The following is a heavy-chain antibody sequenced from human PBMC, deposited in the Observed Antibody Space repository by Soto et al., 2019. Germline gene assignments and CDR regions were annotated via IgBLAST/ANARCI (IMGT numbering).Heavy chain of an antibody. CDR3: ARDRTDSGYYTNWLDP. V-gene: IGHV1-69*06. CDR2: IIPIFGTT. J-gene: IGHJ5*02. Sequence: SVKVSFNASGYTFTGDYMHWVRQAHGQGLEWVGRIIPIFGTTNYAQNLQGRVTISADKSTLTSYMELHSLTSDDTALYYCARDRTDSGYYTNWLDPWGQGTQVNVSS. D-gene: IGHD3-22*01. CDR1: GYTFTGDY.